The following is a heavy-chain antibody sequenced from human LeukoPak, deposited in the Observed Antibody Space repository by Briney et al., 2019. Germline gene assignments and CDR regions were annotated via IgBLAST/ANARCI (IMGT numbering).Heavy chain of an antibody. D-gene: IGHD3-3*01. Sequence: SETLSLTCAVYGGSFSGYYWSWIRQPPGKGLEWIGEINHSGSTNYNPSLKSRITISVDTSKNQFSLKLSSVTAADTAVYYCARRQTILEWFVSDYWGQGTLVTVSP. J-gene: IGHJ4*02. CDR2: INHSGST. CDR1: GGSFSGYY. CDR3: ARRQTILEWFVSDY. V-gene: IGHV4-34*01.